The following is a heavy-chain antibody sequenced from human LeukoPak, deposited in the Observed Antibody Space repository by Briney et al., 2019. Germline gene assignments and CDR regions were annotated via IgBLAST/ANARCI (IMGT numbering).Heavy chain of an antibody. CDR1: GESFSGYY. D-gene: IGHD2-21*02. J-gene: IGHJ4*02. V-gene: IGHV4-34*01. CDR2: INHGGIT. CDR3: ARALTHCGGDCYNFDY. Sequence: PSETLSLTCAVYGESFSGYYCSWIRQPPEEGLEWIGEINHGGITNYNPSLKSRVTISADTSKNQFSLRLTSVTAADTAVYYCARALTHCGGDCYNFDYWGQGTLVTVFS.